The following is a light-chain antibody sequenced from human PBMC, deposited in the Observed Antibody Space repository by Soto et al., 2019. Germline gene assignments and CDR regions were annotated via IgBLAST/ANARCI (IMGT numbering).Light chain of an antibody. Sequence: EIVLPQSHATLSLSPVYRSDLSWQASQSVHNYLAWYQQKPGQAPRLLIYGASTRAAGIPARFSGSGSATEFTLTISSLQSEDFVVYYCQKYHDWPLTCGGGTTGAI. CDR3: QKYHDWPLT. CDR2: GAS. CDR1: QSVHNY. J-gene: IGKJ4*01. V-gene: IGKV3D-15*01.